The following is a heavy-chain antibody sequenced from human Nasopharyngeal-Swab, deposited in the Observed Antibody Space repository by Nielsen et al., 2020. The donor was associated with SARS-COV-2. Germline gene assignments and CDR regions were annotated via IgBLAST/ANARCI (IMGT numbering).Heavy chain of an antibody. J-gene: IGHJ4*02. CDR3: ASTLWFGSHHFDY. CDR2: IYYSGST. V-gene: IGHV4-31*03. Sequence: SETLSLTCTVSGGSISSGGYYWSWIRQHPGKGLEWIGYIYYSGSTYYNPSLKSRVTISVDKSKNQFSLKLSSVTAADTAVYYCASTLWFGSHHFDYWGQGTLVTVSS. D-gene: IGHD3-10*01. CDR1: GGSISSGGYY.